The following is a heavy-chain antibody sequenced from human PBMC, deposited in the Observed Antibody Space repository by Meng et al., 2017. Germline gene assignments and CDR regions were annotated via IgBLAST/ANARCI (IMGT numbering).Heavy chain of an antibody. CDR2: ISYDGSNK. CDR1: GFTFSSYA. V-gene: IGHV3-30*01. Sequence: QVQLVEFGGGVVQPGRSLRLSCAASGFTFSSYAMHWVRQAPGKGLEWVAVISYDGSNKYYADSVKGRFTISRDNSKNTLYLQMNSLRAEDTAVYYCAHFDYWGQGTLVTVSS. CDR3: AHFDY. J-gene: IGHJ4*02.